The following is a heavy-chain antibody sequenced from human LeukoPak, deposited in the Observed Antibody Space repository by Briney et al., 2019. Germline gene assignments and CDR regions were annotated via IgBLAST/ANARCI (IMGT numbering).Heavy chain of an antibody. CDR1: GYSFTSYW. J-gene: IGHJ4*02. V-gene: IGHV5-51*01. CDR3: ARFSRSSGWFTGYFDY. Sequence: GESLKISCKGSGYSFTSYWIGWVRQMPGKGLEWMGIIYPGDSDTRYSPSFQGQVTISADKSISTAYLQWSSLKASDTAMYYCARFSRSSGWFTGYFDYWGQGTLVTVSS. CDR2: IYPGDSDT. D-gene: IGHD6-19*01.